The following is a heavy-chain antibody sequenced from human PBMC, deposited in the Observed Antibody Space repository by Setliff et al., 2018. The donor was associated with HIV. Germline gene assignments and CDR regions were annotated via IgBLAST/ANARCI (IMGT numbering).Heavy chain of an antibody. V-gene: IGHV4-4*08. J-gene: IGHJ5*02. CDR3: ARGLGSTRFDP. CDR2: IYTSGST. D-gene: IGHD2-2*01. Sequence: SETLSLTCTVSGGSMSTYYWSWIRQPPGKGLEWIGYIYTSGSTNYNPSLRSRVTISVDTSKNQFSLKLSSVTAADTAVYYCARGLGSTRFDPWGQGTLVTVSS. CDR1: GGSMSTYY.